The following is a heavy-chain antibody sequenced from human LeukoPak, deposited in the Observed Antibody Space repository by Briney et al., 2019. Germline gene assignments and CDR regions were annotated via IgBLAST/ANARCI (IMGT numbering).Heavy chain of an antibody. D-gene: IGHD6-19*01. CDR2: INPNSGGT. J-gene: IGHJ4*02. CDR1: GYTFTGYY. Sequence: ASVTVSCKASGYTFTGYYMHWVRQAPGQGLEWMGWINPNSGGTNYAQKFQGRVTMTRDTSISTAYMELSRLRSDDTAVYYCARIRDTSGWDEWWYFDYWGQGTLVTVSS. CDR3: ARIRDTSGWDEWWYFDY. V-gene: IGHV1-2*02.